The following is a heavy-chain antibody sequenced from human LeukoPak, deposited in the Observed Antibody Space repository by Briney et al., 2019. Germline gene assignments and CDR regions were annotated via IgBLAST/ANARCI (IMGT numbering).Heavy chain of an antibody. V-gene: IGHV3-9*01. CDR1: GFTFNDYA. D-gene: IGHD3-16*01. CDR3: VKEGDAFDY. J-gene: IGHJ4*02. CDR2: ISWNSGTI. Sequence: GGSLRLSCTASGFTFNDYAMHWVRQAPGKGLEWVSTISWNSGTIDYAGSVKGRFTISRDNAKNSLYLQMNSLRAEDTALYYCVKEGDAFDYWGQGTLVTVSS.